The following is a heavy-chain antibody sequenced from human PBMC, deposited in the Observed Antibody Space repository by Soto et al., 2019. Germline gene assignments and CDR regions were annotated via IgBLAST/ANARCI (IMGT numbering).Heavy chain of an antibody. CDR3: AKGDNLGPKTGYAFDP. J-gene: IGHJ5*02. D-gene: IGHD5-12*01. CDR1: GYSVSSNTAS. V-gene: IGHV6-1*01. CDR2: TYFRSKWYN. Sequence: SHTLSLTCAMSGYSVSSNTASLNWIRQSPSRGLEWLGRTYFRSKWYNDYAVSVKSRIIINPDTSNNQFSLQLNSVTPEDTAVYFCAKGDNLGPKTGYAFDPWGQGIMVTVSS.